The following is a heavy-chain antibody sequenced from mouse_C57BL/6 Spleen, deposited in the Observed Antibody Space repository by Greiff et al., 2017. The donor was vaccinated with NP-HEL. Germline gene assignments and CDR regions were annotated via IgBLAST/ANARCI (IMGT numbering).Heavy chain of an antibody. CDR2: INPYNGGT. CDR1: GYTFTDYY. D-gene: IGHD1-1*01. V-gene: IGHV1-19*01. J-gene: IGHJ3*01. CDR3: ARALGNYYGSSTWFAY. Sequence: EVQLQQSGPVLVKPGASVKMSCKASGYTFTDYYMNWVKQSHGKSLEWIGVINPYNGGTSYNQKFKGKATLTVDKSSSTAYMELNSLTSEDSAVYYCARALGNYYGSSTWFAYWGQGTLVTVSA.